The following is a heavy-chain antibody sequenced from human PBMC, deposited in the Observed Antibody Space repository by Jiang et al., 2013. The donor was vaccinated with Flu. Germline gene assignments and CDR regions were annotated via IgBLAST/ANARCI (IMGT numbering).Heavy chain of an antibody. D-gene: IGHD1-26*01. V-gene: IGHV4-39*01. Sequence: LLKPSETLSLTCTVSGGSISSSSYYWGWTRQPPGKGLEWIGSIYYSGSTYYNPSLKSRVTISVDTSKNQFSLKLSSVTAADTAVYYCARLSYSGSSYELYYFDYWGQGTLVTVSS. CDR3: ARLSYSGSSYELYYFDY. CDR2: IYYSGST. J-gene: IGHJ4*02. CDR1: GGSISSSSYY.